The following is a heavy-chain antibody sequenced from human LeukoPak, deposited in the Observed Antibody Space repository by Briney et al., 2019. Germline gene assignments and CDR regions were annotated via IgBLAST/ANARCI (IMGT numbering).Heavy chain of an antibody. CDR2: ISYDGSNK. Sequence: GGSLRLSCAASGFTFSSYAMHWVRQAPGKGLEWVAVISYDGSNKYYADSVKGRFTISRDNSKNTLYLQMNSLKTEDTAVYYCTTETRFGFRFRTYYYYMDVWGKGTTVTVSS. D-gene: IGHD3-16*02. V-gene: IGHV3-30-3*01. CDR1: GFTFSSYA. CDR3: TTETRFGFRFRTYYYYMDV. J-gene: IGHJ6*03.